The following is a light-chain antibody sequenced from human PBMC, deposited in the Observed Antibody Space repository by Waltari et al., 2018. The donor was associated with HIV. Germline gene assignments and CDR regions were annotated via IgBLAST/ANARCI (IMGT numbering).Light chain of an antibody. CDR2: QVR. CDR1: ISDVAGYNY. Sequence: QSPLTHPASVSGSPGPSITLSCTGTISDVAGYNYVSWYQQHPGKAPQLMSYQVRNRPSGVSNRFSGSKSGNTASLTISGLQAEDEADYYCSSYTSSSTLVFGGGTKLTVL. J-gene: IGLJ2*01. CDR3: SSYTSSSTLV. V-gene: IGLV2-14*01.